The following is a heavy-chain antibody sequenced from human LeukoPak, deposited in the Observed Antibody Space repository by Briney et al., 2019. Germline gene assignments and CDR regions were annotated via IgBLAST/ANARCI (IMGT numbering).Heavy chain of an antibody. V-gene: IGHV4-59*01. D-gene: IGHD1-26*01. CDR1: GGTISRYF. CDR2: FYYSGST. CDR3: ARDPIGNYFDY. Sequence: SETLCFTCTGSGGTISRYFWSWIRQPPGKRPERIGYFYYSGSTNYNPSLKSRVTISGDTSKNQFSLKLSSATAADTAVYYCARDPIGNYFDYWGQGTLVTVSS. J-gene: IGHJ4*02.